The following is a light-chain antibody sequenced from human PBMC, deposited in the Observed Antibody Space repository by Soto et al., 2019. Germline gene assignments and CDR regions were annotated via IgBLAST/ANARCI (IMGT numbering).Light chain of an antibody. CDR3: SAYTSTSTLC. CDR1: SRDIGAYNR. V-gene: IGLV2-14*01. CDR2: EVR. Sequence: QSALTQPASVSGTPGQWITIPCSGTSRDIGAYNRVSWYQQPPGKAPKLLIYEVRHRPSGISYRFSGSKSGTTASLTISSLLPEDEADYYCSAYTSTSTLCFGGGTKRTVL. J-gene: IGLJ2*01.